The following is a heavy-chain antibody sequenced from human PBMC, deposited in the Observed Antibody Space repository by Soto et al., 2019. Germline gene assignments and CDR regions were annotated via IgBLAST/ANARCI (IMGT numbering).Heavy chain of an antibody. Sequence: SETLSLTCTVSGGSIGSGSYFWSWIRQPPGKGLEWIVSFYYGGGTYSNPSLESRVTVSVDTSKDQFSLKLSSVTAADTAVYYCASEGFPRTYYFDDWGQGALVTVSS. CDR1: GGSIGSGSYF. CDR2: FYYGGGT. J-gene: IGHJ4*02. V-gene: IGHV4-39*01. D-gene: IGHD3-3*01. CDR3: ASEGFPRTYYFDD.